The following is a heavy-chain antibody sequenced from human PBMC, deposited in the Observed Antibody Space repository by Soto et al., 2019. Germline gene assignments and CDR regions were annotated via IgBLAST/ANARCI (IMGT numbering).Heavy chain of an antibody. D-gene: IGHD4-17*01. J-gene: IGHJ4*02. CDR2: ISSGSITI. CDR3: ARDFGYGDYVDC. CDR1: GFTFSSYS. V-gene: IGHV3-48*02. Sequence: GGSLRLYCAASGFTFSSYSMNWVRQAPGKGLEWVSYISSGSITIYYADSVKGRFTISRDNAKNSLYLQLNSLRDEDTAVYYCARDFGYGDYVDCWGQGTLVTVSS.